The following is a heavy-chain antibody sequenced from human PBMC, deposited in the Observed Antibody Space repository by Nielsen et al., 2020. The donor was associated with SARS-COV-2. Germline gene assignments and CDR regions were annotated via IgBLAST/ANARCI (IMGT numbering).Heavy chain of an antibody. CDR2: INPNSGGT. V-gene: IGHV1-2*04. Sequence: ASVKVSCKASGYTFTGYYMHWVRQAPGQGLEWMGWINPNSGGTNYAQKFQGWVTMTRDTSINTAYMELSSLRSEDTAVYYCATVDTAMVWALALDYWGQGTLVTVSS. CDR1: GYTFTGYY. J-gene: IGHJ4*02. D-gene: IGHD5-18*01. CDR3: ATVDTAMVWALALDY.